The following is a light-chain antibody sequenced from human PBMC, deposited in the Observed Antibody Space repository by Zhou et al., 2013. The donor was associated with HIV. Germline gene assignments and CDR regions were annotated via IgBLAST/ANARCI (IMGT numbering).Light chain of an antibody. CDR1: QSISSW. CDR2: KAS. J-gene: IGKJ4*01. Sequence: DIQMTQSPSTLSASVGDRVTITCRASQSISSWLAWYQQKPGKAPKVLIYKASSLESGVPSRFSGSGSGTEFTLTISSLQPDDFATYYCQQYNGYPLTFGRRDRRWRIK. CDR3: QQYNGYPLT. V-gene: IGKV1-5*03.